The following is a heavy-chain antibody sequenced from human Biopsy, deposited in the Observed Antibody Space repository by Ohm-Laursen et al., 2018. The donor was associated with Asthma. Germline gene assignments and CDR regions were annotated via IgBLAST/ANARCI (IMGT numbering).Heavy chain of an antibody. D-gene: IGHD1-26*01. J-gene: IGHJ4*02. V-gene: IGHV3-30*18. CDR2: ILFDGRKI. CDR1: GFNFHNYG. CDR3: AKDRGAGRSYYFDY. Sequence: SLRLSCAASGFNFHNYGMNWVRRAPGKGLEWVAQILFDGRKINYPDAVKGRLTIARDNSKNMVYLQRNSLRPEDTAVDEGAKDRGAGRSYYFDYWGQGSLVSVSS.